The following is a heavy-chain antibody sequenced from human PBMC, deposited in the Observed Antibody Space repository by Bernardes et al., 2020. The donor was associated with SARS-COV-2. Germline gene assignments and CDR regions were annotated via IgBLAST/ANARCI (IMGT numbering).Heavy chain of an antibody. CDR3: SREVPGIAAADFDY. V-gene: IGHV3-7*01. Sequence: GGSLVLSCAASGFIFSNSWMSWVRQAPGTGLEWVANIKDDGGEKFYLDSVKGRFTISRDDAENSLYLHMNSLRVEDTAVYYCSREVPGIAAADFDYWGQGILVTVSS. CDR2: IKDDGGEK. D-gene: IGHD6-13*01. CDR1: GFIFSNSW. J-gene: IGHJ4*02.